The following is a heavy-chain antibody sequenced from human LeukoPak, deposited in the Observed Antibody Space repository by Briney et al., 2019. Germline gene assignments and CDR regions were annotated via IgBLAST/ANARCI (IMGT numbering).Heavy chain of an antibody. Sequence: SVKVSCKASGGTFSSYAISWVRQAPGQGLEWMGGIIPIFGTANYAQKFQGRVTITADESTSTAYMELSSLRSEDTAVYYCARYHYYDSGGYYGGYFDYWGQGTLVTVSS. J-gene: IGHJ4*02. CDR1: GGTFSSYA. CDR2: IIPIFGTA. D-gene: IGHD3-22*01. CDR3: ARYHYYDSGGYYGGYFDY. V-gene: IGHV1-69*13.